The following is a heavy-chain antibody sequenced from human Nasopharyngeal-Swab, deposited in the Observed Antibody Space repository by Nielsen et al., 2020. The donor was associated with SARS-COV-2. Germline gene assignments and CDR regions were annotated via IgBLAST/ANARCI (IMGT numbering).Heavy chain of an antibody. CDR2: ISSSSSYI. D-gene: IGHD3-10*01. J-gene: IGHJ3*02. Sequence: GESLKISCAASGFTFSSYSMNWVRQAPGKGLEWVSSISSSSSYIYYADSVKGRFTISRDNANNSLYLQMNSLRAEDTAVYYCATASMVRGIRAFDIWGQGTMVTVSS. CDR3: ATASMVRGIRAFDI. CDR1: GFTFSSYS. V-gene: IGHV3-21*01.